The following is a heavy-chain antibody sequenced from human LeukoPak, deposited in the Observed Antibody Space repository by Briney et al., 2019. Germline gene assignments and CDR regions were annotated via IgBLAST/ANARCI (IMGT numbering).Heavy chain of an antibody. CDR3: TNRVPDYSGSSGSYSYYFDD. J-gene: IGHJ4*02. D-gene: IGHD3-10*01. Sequence: GGSLRLSCTASGFTFGDYGMSWVRQAPGKGLEWVGFIRSKANGETTQYAASVKGRFFISRDDLKSITYLEMSSLKTEDTAVYYCTNRVPDYSGSSGSYSYYFDDWGQGTLVTVSS. V-gene: IGHV3-49*04. CDR1: GFTFGDYG. CDR2: IRSKANGETT.